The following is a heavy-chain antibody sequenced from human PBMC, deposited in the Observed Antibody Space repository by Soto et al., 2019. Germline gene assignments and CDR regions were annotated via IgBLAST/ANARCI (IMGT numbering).Heavy chain of an antibody. J-gene: IGHJ6*02. CDR3: AKLDFWNSYYGLDV. V-gene: IGHV3-23*01. Sequence: PGGSLRLSCAASGFTFSRYYMNWVRQAPGKGLEWVSSISGSDGTTYYADSVKGRFSISRDKSKNTLYLQMNSLRAEDTAIYYCAKLDFWNSYYGLDVWGQGTKVTVSS. D-gene: IGHD3-3*01. CDR1: GFTFSRYY. CDR2: ISGSDGTT.